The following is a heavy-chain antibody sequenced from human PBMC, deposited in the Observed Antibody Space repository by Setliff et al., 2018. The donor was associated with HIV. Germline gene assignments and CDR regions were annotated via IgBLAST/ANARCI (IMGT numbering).Heavy chain of an antibody. D-gene: IGHD6-19*01. Sequence: GESLKISCVASGFTFSTFAMHWVRQAPGKGPEWVSVITYDGSRTYYADSVKGRFTISRDNAENSLFLQMNSLRAEDTAIYYCLLPCPSGWHKWADPWGQGTLVTVSS. CDR3: LLPCPSGWHKWADP. CDR2: ITYDGSRT. CDR1: GFTFSTFA. J-gene: IGHJ5*02. V-gene: IGHV3-30*01.